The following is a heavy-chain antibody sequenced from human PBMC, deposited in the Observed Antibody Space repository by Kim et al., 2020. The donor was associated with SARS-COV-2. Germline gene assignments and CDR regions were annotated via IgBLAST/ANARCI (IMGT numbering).Heavy chain of an antibody. J-gene: IGHJ2*01. V-gene: IGHV3-53*01. Sequence: GGSLRLSCAASGFTVSTRFMTWVRQTPGTGLEWVSVIYASGNADYGDSVRGRFSISRDNSKNTVFLQMDSLRPEDTAVYYCATRSLEGRNWYFDLWGRGTLVTVSS. D-gene: IGHD3-10*01. CDR1: GFTVSTRF. CDR2: IYASGNA. CDR3: ATRSLEGRNWYFDL.